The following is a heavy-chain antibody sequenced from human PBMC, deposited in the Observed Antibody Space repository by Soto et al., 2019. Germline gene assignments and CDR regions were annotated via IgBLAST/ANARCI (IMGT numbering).Heavy chain of an antibody. J-gene: IGHJ4*02. D-gene: IGHD3-22*01. Sequence: GASVKVSCKASGYPFTGYDINWVRQATGQGLEWMGWMNPNSGNTGYAQKFQGRVTMTRNTSISTAYMELSSLRPEDTAVYYCARTVLSGYQAPEFDYWGQGTLVTVSS. CDR1: GYPFTGYD. V-gene: IGHV1-8*01. CDR2: MNPNSGNT. CDR3: ARTVLSGYQAPEFDY.